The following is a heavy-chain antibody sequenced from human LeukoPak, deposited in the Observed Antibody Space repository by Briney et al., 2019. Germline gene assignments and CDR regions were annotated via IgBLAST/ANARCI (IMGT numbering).Heavy chain of an antibody. D-gene: IGHD3-22*01. CDR3: ARVNGGSIVVVGSPSDY. CDR2: INWNGGST. J-gene: IGHJ4*02. V-gene: IGHV3-20*04. Sequence: GGSLRLSCAASGFTFDDYGMSWVRQAPGKGLEWVSGINWNGGSTGYADSVKGRFTISRDNAKNSLYLQMNSLRAEDTALYYCARVNGGSIVVVGSPSDYWGQGTLVTVSS. CDR1: GFTFDDYG.